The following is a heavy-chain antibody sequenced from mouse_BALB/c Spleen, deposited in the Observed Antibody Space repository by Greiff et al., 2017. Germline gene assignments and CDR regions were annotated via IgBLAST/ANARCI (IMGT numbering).Heavy chain of an antibody. CDR1: GYTFTDYA. J-gene: IGHJ2*01. Sequence: QVQLQQSGAELVRPGVSVKISCKGSGYTFTDYAMHWVKQSHAKSLEWIGVISTYYGDASYNQKFKGKATMTVDKSSSTAYMELARLTSQDSAIYYCARDYGSRVGYFDYWGQGTTLTVSS. V-gene: IGHV1S137*01. CDR2: ISTYYGDA. CDR3: ARDYGSRVGYFDY. D-gene: IGHD1-1*01.